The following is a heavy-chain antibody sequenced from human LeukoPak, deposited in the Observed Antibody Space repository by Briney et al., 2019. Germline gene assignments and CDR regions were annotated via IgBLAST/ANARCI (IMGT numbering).Heavy chain of an antibody. V-gene: IGHV1-69*13. CDR2: IIPIFGTA. Sequence: SVKVSCKASGGTFNSYAFSWVRQAPGQGLEWMGGIIPIFGTANYAQEFQGRVTITADESTSTAYMELNSLRSEDTAVYYCARGDPEHDSSADYWGQGTLVTVSS. CDR1: GGTFNSYA. CDR3: ARGDPEHDSSADY. D-gene: IGHD2-21*01. J-gene: IGHJ4*02.